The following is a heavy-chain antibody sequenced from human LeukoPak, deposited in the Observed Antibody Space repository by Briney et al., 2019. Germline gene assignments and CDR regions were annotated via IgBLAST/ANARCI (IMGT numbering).Heavy chain of an antibody. J-gene: IGHJ3*02. Sequence: GASVTVSCKASGGTFSSYAISWVRQAPGQGLEWMGRIIPILGIANYAQKFQGRVTITADKSTSTAYMELSSLRSEDTAVYYCARDFGVGVLGESYAFDIWGQGTMGTVSS. V-gene: IGHV1-69*04. CDR2: IIPILGIA. CDR3: ARDFGVGVLGESYAFDI. CDR1: GGTFSSYA. D-gene: IGHD3-10*01.